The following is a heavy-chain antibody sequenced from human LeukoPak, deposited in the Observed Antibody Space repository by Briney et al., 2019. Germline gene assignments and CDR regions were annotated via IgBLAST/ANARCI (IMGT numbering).Heavy chain of an antibody. D-gene: IGHD2-15*01. CDR3: ARGRMSAKDFDS. CDR1: VFTFSTYW. Sequence: GGSLRLSCEATVFTFSTYWVHWVRQAPGKGLVWVSRINSDGSTTGYADSVKGRFTISRDNAKNTLFLQMHSLRAEDTAVYYCARGRMSAKDFDSWGQGTLVTVSS. CDR2: INSDGSTT. V-gene: IGHV3-74*01. J-gene: IGHJ4*02.